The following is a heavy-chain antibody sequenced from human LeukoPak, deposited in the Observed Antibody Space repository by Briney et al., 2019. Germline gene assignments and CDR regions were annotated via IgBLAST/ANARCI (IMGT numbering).Heavy chain of an antibody. V-gene: IGHV3-21*01. D-gene: IGHD1-14*01. CDR1: GFTFSSYA. J-gene: IGHJ6*03. Sequence: NPGGSLRLSCAASGFTFSSYAMSWVRQAPGKGLEWVSSISSSSSYIYYADSVKGRFTISRDNAKNSLYLQMNSLRAEDTAVYYCARDRGTGKNYYYYMDVWGKGTTVTVSS. CDR3: ARDRGTGKNYYYYMDV. CDR2: ISSSSSYI.